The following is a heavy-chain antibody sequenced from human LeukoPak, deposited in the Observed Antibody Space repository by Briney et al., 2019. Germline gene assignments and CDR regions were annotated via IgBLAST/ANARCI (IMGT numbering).Heavy chain of an antibody. J-gene: IGHJ4*02. Sequence: SETLSLTCTVSGGSISSYYWSWIRQPAGKGLEWIGRIYTSGSTNYNPSLKSRVTMSVDTSKNQFSLKLSSVTAADTAVYYCARAKWIAVAGHFDYWGQGTLVTVSS. V-gene: IGHV4-4*07. CDR1: GGSISSYY. CDR3: ARAKWIAVAGHFDY. D-gene: IGHD6-19*01. CDR2: IYTSGST.